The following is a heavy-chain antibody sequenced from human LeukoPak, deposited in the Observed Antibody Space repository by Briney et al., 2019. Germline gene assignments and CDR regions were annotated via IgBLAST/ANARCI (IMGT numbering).Heavy chain of an antibody. D-gene: IGHD3-3*01. CDR1: GFTFTRSA. V-gene: IGHV1-58*02. CDR2: IVVGSGNT. CDR3: AAEFWSGYYTGIGAFDI. Sequence: GTSEKVSCKASGFTFTRSAMQWVRQARGQRLEWIGWIVVGSGNTNYAQKFQERDTITRDMSTSTAYMELSNLRSEDAAVYYCAAEFWSGYYTGIGAFDIWGQRTMVTVSS. J-gene: IGHJ3*02.